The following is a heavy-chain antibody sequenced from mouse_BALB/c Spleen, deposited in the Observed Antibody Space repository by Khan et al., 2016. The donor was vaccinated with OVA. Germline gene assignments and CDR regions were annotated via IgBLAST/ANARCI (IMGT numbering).Heavy chain of an antibody. Sequence: VQLQQSGPELVKPGASVKMSCKASGYTFTNYIIHWVKQKPGQGLEWIGHINPYNDGTKYNEKFKGKATLTSDKSSSTAYMELSGLTSEDSAVYYCVRDYGSSFWFAYWGQGTLVTVSA. CDR1: GYTFTNYI. D-gene: IGHD1-1*01. CDR3: VRDYGSSFWFAY. CDR2: INPYNDGT. J-gene: IGHJ3*01. V-gene: IGHV1S136*01.